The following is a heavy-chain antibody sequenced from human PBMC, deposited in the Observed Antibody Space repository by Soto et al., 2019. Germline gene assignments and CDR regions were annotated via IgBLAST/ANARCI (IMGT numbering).Heavy chain of an antibody. J-gene: IGHJ4*02. CDR3: AKDPCGGDCYWVDY. CDR1: GFTFSNYG. V-gene: IGHV3-30*18. Sequence: GGSLRLSCAASGFTFSNYGMHWVRQAPGKGLEWVAVISYDGRNKYYADFVKGRFTISRDNSKSTLYLEMNSLRAEDTAVYYCAKDPCGGDCYWVDYWGQGTLVTVSS. D-gene: IGHD2-21*02. CDR2: ISYDGRNK.